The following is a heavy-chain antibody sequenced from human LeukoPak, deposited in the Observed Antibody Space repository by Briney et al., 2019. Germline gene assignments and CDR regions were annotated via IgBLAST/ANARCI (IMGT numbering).Heavy chain of an antibody. CDR1: GYSISTGYY. Sequence: SETLSLTCAVSGYSISTGYYWGWIRQPPGKGLEWIGSIYHSRITYYNPSLKSRVTISGDTSKNQISLKLTSVTAADTAVYYCARPVGYCSSASCHIRWNVFDIWGQGTMVTVSS. V-gene: IGHV4-38-2*01. J-gene: IGHJ3*02. CDR3: ARPVGYCSSASCHIRWNVFDI. D-gene: IGHD2-2*02. CDR2: IYHSRIT.